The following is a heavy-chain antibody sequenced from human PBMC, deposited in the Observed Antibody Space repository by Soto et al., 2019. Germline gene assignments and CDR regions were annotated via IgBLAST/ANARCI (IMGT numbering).Heavy chain of an antibody. CDR2: FSGSGGTA. CDR1: GFIFSTNA. J-gene: IGHJ5*02. Sequence: EVQLSESGGGLVQPGGSLRLSCAASGFIFSTNAMSWVRQAPGKGLEWVSAFSGSGGTAYYADSVKGRFTISKDNSKNTLYLQMNSLRAEDTAVYYCAKDLDSGSYGNWCDPWWQGILVTVSP. CDR3: AKDLDSGSYGNWCDP. V-gene: IGHV3-23*01. D-gene: IGHD1-26*01.